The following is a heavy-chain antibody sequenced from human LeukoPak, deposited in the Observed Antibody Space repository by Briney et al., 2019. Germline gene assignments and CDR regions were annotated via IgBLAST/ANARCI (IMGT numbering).Heavy chain of an antibody. CDR1: GGTFSSYA. J-gene: IGHJ4*02. Sequence: GASVKVSCKASGGTFSSYAISWVRQAPGQGLEWMGRIIPNLGMANYAQKFQGRVTITADKSTSTAYMELSSLRSEDTAVYYCARVRVGATWYFDYWGQGTLVTVSS. V-gene: IGHV1-69*04. CDR2: IIPNLGMA. D-gene: IGHD1-26*01. CDR3: ARVRVGATWYFDY.